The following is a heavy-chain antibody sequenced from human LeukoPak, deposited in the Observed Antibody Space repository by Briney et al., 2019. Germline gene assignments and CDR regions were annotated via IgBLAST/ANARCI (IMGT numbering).Heavy chain of an antibody. D-gene: IGHD5-18*01. CDR1: GGSFSGYY. CDR3: ARAGYSYGTGYYFDY. Sequence: PSETLSLTCAVSGGSFSGYYLSWIRQAPGKGLEWVGEINHSGSTNYHPSLKSRVTISVDTSKNQFSLQLNSVTAADTAVYYCARAGYSYGTGYYFDYWGQGTLVTVSS. CDR2: INHSGST. V-gene: IGHV4-34*01. J-gene: IGHJ4*02.